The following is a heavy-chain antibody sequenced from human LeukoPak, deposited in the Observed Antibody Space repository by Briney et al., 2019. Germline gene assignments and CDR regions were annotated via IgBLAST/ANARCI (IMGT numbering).Heavy chain of an antibody. V-gene: IGHV4-59*08. Sequence: SETLSLTCTVSGGSTRSYWSWIRQPPGKGLAWIGYIYYSGSTNYNPSLRSRVTISVDTSKNQFSLKLSSVTAADTAVYYCARQISYFDAFDIWGQGTMVTVSS. CDR3: ARQISYFDAFDI. J-gene: IGHJ3*02. CDR2: IYYSGST. D-gene: IGHD1-26*01. CDR1: GGSTRSY.